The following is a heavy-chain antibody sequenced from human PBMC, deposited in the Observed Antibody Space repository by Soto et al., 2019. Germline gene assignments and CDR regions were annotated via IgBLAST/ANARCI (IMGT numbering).Heavy chain of an antibody. J-gene: IGHJ4*02. Sequence: EVQLLDSGGGLEQPGGSLRLSCAASGFTFSNYAMSWVRQAPGKGLEWVSTISNTGGSTYYADSVKGRFTISRDKSENPPYLQMNSLRAADTALYYCAKGCTGRSSWSDLDYWGQGTLVTVSS. CDR2: ISNTGGST. V-gene: IGHV3-23*01. CDR1: GFTFSNYA. CDR3: AKGCTGRSSWSDLDY. D-gene: IGHD6-13*01.